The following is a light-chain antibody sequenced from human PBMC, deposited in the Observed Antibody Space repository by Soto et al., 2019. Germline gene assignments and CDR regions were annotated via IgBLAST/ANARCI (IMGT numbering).Light chain of an antibody. V-gene: IGKV3-15*01. CDR2: DAS. CDR1: QSVHSD. J-gene: IGKJ4*01. CDR3: QQYTNWPPLT. Sequence: EIVMTQSPATLSVSPGEGATLSCRASQSVHSDLAWYQQKPGQAPRLLIYDASTRATGIPARFSGSGSGTEFTLTISSLQSEDVAVYYCQQYTNWPPLTFGGGTKVEI.